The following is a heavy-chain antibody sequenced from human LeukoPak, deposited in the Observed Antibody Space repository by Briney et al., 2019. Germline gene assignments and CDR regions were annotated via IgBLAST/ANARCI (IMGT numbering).Heavy chain of an antibody. Sequence: GGSLRLSCAASGFTFSSYEMNWVRQAPGKGLEWVSYISNSGSTIYYADSVKGRFTISRDNAKNSLYLQMNSLRAEDTAFYYCARPRGGYCSSTSCYYYYGMDVWGQGTRSPSP. V-gene: IGHV3-48*03. J-gene: IGHJ6*02. CDR3: ARPRGGYCSSTSCYYYYGMDV. CDR1: GFTFSSYE. CDR2: ISNSGSTI. D-gene: IGHD2-2*01.